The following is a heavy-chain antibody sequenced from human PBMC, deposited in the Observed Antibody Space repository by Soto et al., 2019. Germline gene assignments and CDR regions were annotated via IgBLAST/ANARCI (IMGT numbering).Heavy chain of an antibody. CDR2: IYYSGST. CDR3: AIRRTVTTFGRWFDP. V-gene: IGHV4-39*01. J-gene: IGHJ5*02. CDR1: GGSISSSSYY. Sequence: QLQLQESGPGLVKPSETLSLTCTVSGGSISSSSYYWGWIRQPPGKGLEWIGSIYYSGSTYYNPSLKSRVTISVDTSKNQFSLKLSSVTSAYTAVYYCAIRRTVTTFGRWFDPWGQVTLVTVSS. D-gene: IGHD4-17*01.